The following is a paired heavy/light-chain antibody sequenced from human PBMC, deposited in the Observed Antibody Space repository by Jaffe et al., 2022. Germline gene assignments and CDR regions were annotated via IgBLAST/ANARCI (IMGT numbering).Heavy chain of an antibody. D-gene: IGHD2-15*01. CDR2: ISSSGSTI. CDR1: GFTFSDYY. CDR3: ARDRTFPGYCSGGSCHGGGTDY. J-gene: IGHJ4*02. V-gene: IGHV3-11*01. Sequence: QVQLVESGGGLVKPGGSLRLSCAASGFTFSDYYMSWIRQAPGKGLEWVSYISSSGSTIYYADSVKGRFTISRDNAKNSLYLQMNSLRAEDTAVYYCARDRTFPGYCSGGSCHGGGTDYWGQGTLVTVSS.
Light chain of an antibody. V-gene: IGKV3-11*01. CDR2: DAS. CDR3: QQRSNWPPV. Sequence: EIVLTQSPATLSLSPGERATLSCRASQSVSSYLAWYQQKPGQAPRLLIYDASNRATGIPARFSGSGSGTDFTLTISSLEPEDFAVYYCQQRSNWPPVFGGGTKVEIK. CDR1: QSVSSY. J-gene: IGKJ4*01.